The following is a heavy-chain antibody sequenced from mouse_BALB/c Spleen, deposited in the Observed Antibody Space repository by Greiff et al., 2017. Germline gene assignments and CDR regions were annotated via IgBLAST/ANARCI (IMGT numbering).Heavy chain of an antibody. J-gene: IGHJ3*01. V-gene: IGHV2-2*02. CDR2: IWSGGST. Sequence: VKLVESGPGLVQPSQSLSITCTVSGFSLTSYGVHWVRQSPGKGLEWLGVIWSGGSTDYNAAFISRLSISKDNSKSQVFFKMNSLQANDTARYYCARDEAYWGQGTLVTVSA. CDR1: GFSLTSYG. CDR3: ARDEAY.